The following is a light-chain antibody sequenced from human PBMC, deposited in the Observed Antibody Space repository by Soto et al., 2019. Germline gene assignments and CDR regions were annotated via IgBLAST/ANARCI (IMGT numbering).Light chain of an antibody. Sequence: EIVLTQSPGTLSLSPGERATLSCGASQSISSGHLAWYQQRPGQAPRLLMYGVSSRASGIPDRFRGSGSGTDFTLTITRLEPEVFAVHSCQYYDSPPTFGQGTRLEIK. V-gene: IGKV3-20*01. CDR3: QYYDSPPT. CDR1: QSISSGH. J-gene: IGKJ5*01. CDR2: GVS.